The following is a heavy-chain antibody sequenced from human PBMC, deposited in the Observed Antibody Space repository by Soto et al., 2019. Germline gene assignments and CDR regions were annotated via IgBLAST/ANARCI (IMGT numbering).Heavy chain of an antibody. D-gene: IGHD2-2*01. CDR1: GGSISSGGYY. V-gene: IGHV4-31*03. CDR3: ARGFRYCSSTSCRKKYYYYYMDV. J-gene: IGHJ6*03. Sequence: PSETLSLTCTVSGGSISSGGYYWSWIRQHPGKGLEWIGEINHSGSTNYNPSLKSRVTISVDTSKNQFSLKLSSVTAADTAVYYCARGFRYCSSTSCRKKYYYYYMDVWGKGPTVTVSS. CDR2: INHSGST.